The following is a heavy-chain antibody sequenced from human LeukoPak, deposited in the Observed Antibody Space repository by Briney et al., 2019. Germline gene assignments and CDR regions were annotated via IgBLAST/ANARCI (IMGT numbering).Heavy chain of an antibody. Sequence: SETLSLTCTVSGGSISSSIYYWGWIRQPPGKGLEWIGSISYSGSTYYNPSLKSRVTISVDTSKNQFPLKLSSVTAADTAVYYCARLSYSSGWTFDYWGQGTLVTVSS. J-gene: IGHJ4*02. CDR2: ISYSGST. CDR3: ARLSYSSGWTFDY. V-gene: IGHV4-39*01. D-gene: IGHD6-19*01. CDR1: GGSISSSIYY.